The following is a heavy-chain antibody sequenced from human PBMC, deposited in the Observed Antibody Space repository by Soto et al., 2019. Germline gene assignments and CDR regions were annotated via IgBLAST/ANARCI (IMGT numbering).Heavy chain of an antibody. Sequence: QVTLQESGQALAKPTESLPLFCTVSGFSLGNTSMGVSWIRQPPGKALEWLAHIFSNDEKSYSTSLKSRLTISTDTSKSPVVLTMTTRDPENTATYGCELIRYIRGWNQPCGNGTLVTLAS. CDR3: ELIRYIRGWNQP. CDR1: GFSLGNTSMG. J-gene: IGHJ5*02. V-gene: IGHV2-26*01. D-gene: IGHD6-19*01. CDR2: IFSNDEK.